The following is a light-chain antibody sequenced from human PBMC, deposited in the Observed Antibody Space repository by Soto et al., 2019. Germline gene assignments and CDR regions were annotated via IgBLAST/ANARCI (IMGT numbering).Light chain of an antibody. Sequence: ETVLTQSPATLSLSPGERATLSCRASQGIYNYLIWYQQKPGQAPRLLIYNASSRATGIPARFSGTGSGTDFTLIISSLEPEDFAVYYCQQSGNWPLTFGGGTKVEI. CDR1: QGIYNY. CDR3: QQSGNWPLT. V-gene: IGKV3-11*01. CDR2: NAS. J-gene: IGKJ4*01.